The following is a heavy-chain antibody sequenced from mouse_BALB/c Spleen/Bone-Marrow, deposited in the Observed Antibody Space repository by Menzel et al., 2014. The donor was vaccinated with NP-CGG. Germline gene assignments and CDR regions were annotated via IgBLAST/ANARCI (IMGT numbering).Heavy chain of an antibody. CDR3: ARKGISTVIATACYLDY. Sequence: LMESGAELVKPGASVKLSCKTSGYTFTSYWIQWVKQRPGQGLGWIGEIFPGTGTTYYNEKFKDKARLTIDTSSSTAYMQLSSLTCEDSAVYFCARKGISTVIATACYLDYWGQGSTLTVSS. V-gene: IGHV1S132*01. D-gene: IGHD2-4*01. CDR2: IFPGTGTT. J-gene: IGHJ2*01. CDR1: GYTFTSYW.